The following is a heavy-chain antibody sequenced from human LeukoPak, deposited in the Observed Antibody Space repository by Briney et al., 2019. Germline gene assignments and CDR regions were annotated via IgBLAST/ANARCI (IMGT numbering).Heavy chain of an antibody. V-gene: IGHV5-51*01. CDR2: IYPGDSDT. D-gene: IGHD6-13*01. J-gene: IGHJ6*03. CDR1: GYSFTSYW. CDR3: ARQAAAGYYYYYYMDV. Sequence: KSLKISCKGSGYSFTSYWIGWVRQMPGKGLEWMGIIYPGDSDTRYSPSFQGQVTISADKSISTAYLQWSSLKASDTAMYYCARQAAAGYYYYYYMDVWGKGTTVTVSS.